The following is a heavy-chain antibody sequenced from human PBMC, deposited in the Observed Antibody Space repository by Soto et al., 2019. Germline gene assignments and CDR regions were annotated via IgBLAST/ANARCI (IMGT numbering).Heavy chain of an antibody. CDR1: GGSISSGNFY. D-gene: IGHD3-10*01. J-gene: IGHJ4*02. Sequence: PSETLSLTCTVSGGSISSGNFYWSWIRQPPGKGLEWIGSIYYSGSTYYNPSLKSRVTISVDTSKNQFSLKLSSVTAADTAVYYCARRAAYYGSGSYFLTPFDYWGQGTLVTVSS. V-gene: IGHV4-39*01. CDR2: IYYSGST. CDR3: ARRAAYYGSGSYFLTPFDY.